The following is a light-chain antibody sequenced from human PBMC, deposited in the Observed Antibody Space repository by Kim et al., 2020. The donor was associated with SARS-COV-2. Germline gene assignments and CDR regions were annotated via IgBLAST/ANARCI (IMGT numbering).Light chain of an antibody. V-gene: IGLV1-47*01. CDR2: RNN. CDR3: AAWDDSLSVV. CDR1: SSNIGSNY. J-gene: IGLJ2*01. Sequence: ELTQPPSASGTPGQRVTISCSGSSSNIGSNYVYWYQQLPGTAPKLLIYRNNQRPSGVPDRFSGSKSGTSASLAISGLRSEDEADYYCAAWDDSLSVVFGGGTQLNVL.